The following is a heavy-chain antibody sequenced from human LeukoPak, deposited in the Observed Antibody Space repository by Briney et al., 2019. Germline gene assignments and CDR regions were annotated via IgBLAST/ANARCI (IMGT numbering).Heavy chain of an antibody. J-gene: IGHJ6*02. Sequence: SETLSLTCTVSGGSISSSSYYWGWIRQPAGKGLEWIGSIYYSGSTYYNPSLKSRVTISVDTSKNQFSLKLSSVTAADTAVYYCARQEWLVRRFYYYYGMDVWGQGTTVTVSS. D-gene: IGHD6-19*01. CDR2: IYYSGST. V-gene: IGHV4-39*01. CDR1: GGSISSSSYY. CDR3: ARQEWLVRRFYYYYGMDV.